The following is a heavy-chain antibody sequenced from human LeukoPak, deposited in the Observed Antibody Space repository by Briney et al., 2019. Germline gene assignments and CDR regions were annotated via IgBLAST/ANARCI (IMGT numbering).Heavy chain of an antibody. CDR2: INYNGGST. J-gene: IGHJ6*02. D-gene: IGHD1-14*01. Sequence: PGRSLRLSCAVTGFSFEDYGMHWVRQPPGKGLEWVSSINYNGGSTEYADSVKGRFTISRDNAKNSLFLQLNSLRPEDSALYYCARHMVPTTTFLFYGLDVWGQGTTVTVSS. V-gene: IGHV3-9*01. CDR1: GFSFEDYG. CDR3: ARHMVPTTTFLFYGLDV.